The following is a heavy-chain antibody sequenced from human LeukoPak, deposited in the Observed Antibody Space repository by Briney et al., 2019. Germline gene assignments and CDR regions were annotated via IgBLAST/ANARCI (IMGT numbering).Heavy chain of an antibody. V-gene: IGHV4-59*01. CDR1: GGPIIPYY. D-gene: IGHD5-12*01. CDR2: VYDSGNTKYT. CDR3: ARELGSGYGYGTDV. J-gene: IGHJ6*02. Sequence: SETLSLTCIVSGGPIIPYYWSWIRQPPGKGLEWIGWVYDSGNTKYTKYNSSLTSRVTISLDTSQKQFSLEVTSVTAADTARYYCARELGSGYGYGTDVWGQGTAVTVSS.